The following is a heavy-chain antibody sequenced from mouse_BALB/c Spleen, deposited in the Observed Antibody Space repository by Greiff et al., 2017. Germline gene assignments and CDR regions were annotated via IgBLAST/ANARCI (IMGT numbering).Heavy chain of an antibody. CDR3: ARDEYGDAMDY. V-gene: IGHV7-1*02. J-gene: IGHJ4*01. Sequence: EVKLMESGGGLVQPGGSLRLSCATSGFTFSDFYMEWVRQPPGKRLAWIAASRNKANDYTTEYSASVKGRFIVSRDTSQSILYLQMNALRAEDTAIYYCARDEYGDAMDYWGQGTSVTVSS. CDR2: SRNKANDYTT. D-gene: IGHD5-1*01. CDR1: GFTFSDFY.